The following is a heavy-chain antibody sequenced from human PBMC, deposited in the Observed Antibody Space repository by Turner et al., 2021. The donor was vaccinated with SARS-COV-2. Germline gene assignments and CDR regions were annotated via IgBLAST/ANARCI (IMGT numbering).Heavy chain of an antibody. J-gene: IGHJ4*02. CDR2: ISYDGSNK. Sequence: QVQLVESGGGVVQPGRSLRLSCAASGFTFSTYAMHWVRQAPGKGLEWVAVISYDGSNKYNADSVKGRFTISRDNSKNTLYLQMNSLRAEDTAVYYCAKSGGIYCSGGNCYSSYFDYWGQGTLVTVSS. V-gene: IGHV3-30*18. CDR3: AKSGGIYCSGGNCYSSYFDY. CDR1: GFTFSTYA. D-gene: IGHD2-15*01.